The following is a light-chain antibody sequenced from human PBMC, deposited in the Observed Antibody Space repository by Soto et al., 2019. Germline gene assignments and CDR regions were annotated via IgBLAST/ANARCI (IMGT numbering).Light chain of an antibody. V-gene: IGKV1-12*01. CDR3: QQASSFPPT. CDR2: AAS. J-gene: IGKJ5*01. CDR1: QDISSW. Sequence: DIQMTQSPSSVSASVGDRVTITCRASQDISSWLAWYQQKPGKAPKIMIYAASSLQGGVLSRFSGSGSGTEFTLTISSLQPEDFATYYCQQASSFPPTFGQGTRLDIK.